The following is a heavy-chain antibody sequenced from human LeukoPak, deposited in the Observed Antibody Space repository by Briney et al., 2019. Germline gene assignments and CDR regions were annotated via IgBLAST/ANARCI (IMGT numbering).Heavy chain of an antibody. CDR2: INHSGST. V-gene: IGHV4-34*01. CDR1: GGSFSGYY. Sequence: SSETLSLTCAVYGGSFSGYYWSWIRQPPGKGLEWIGEINHSGSTNYNPSLKSRVTISVDTSKNQFSLKLSSVTAADTVVYYCARLKGARIVWGQGTLVTVSS. D-gene: IGHD1-26*01. J-gene: IGHJ4*02. CDR3: ARLKGARIV.